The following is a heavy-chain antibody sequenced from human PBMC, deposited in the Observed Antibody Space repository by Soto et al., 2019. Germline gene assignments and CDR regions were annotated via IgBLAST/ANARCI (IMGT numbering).Heavy chain of an antibody. CDR2: INWNGGST. V-gene: IGHV3-20*04. J-gene: IGHJ4*02. Sequence: PGGSLRLSCAASGFTFDDYGMSWVRQAPGKGLEWVSGINWNGGSTGYADSVKGRFTISRDNAKNSLYLQMNSLRAEDTALYYCARYSSSWYKRDFAYWGQGTLVTVSS. CDR3: ARYSSSWYKRDFAY. D-gene: IGHD6-13*01. CDR1: GFTFDDYG.